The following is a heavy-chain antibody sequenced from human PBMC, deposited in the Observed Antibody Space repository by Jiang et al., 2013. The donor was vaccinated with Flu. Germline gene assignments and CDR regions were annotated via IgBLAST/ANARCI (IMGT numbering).Heavy chain of an antibody. V-gene: IGHV7-4-1*02. D-gene: IGHD3-10*01. CDR3: ARGGVLRHFNWFDP. J-gene: IGHJ5*02. CDR2: INPTTGKP. Sequence: VRQVPGQGLEWMGWINPTTGKPSYVQDLAGRLVFSLDISVNTAYLQISSLKAEDSAVYYCARGGVLRHFNWFDPWGQGTQVTVSS.